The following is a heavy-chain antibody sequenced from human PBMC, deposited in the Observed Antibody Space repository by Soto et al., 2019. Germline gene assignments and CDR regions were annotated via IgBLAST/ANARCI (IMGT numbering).Heavy chain of an antibody. D-gene: IGHD3-22*01. J-gene: IGHJ4*02. CDR2: IWYDGSKK. CDR1: GFTFRSSG. Sequence: GGSLRLPCAASGFTFRSSGMHWVRQAPGKGLEWVAIIWYDGSKKYYADSVKGRFTISRANSKNTVYLQMNSLRAEDTAVYYCARAPFTIYDTSGYYDYWGQGTLVTVSS. V-gene: IGHV3-33*01. CDR3: ARAPFTIYDTSGYYDY.